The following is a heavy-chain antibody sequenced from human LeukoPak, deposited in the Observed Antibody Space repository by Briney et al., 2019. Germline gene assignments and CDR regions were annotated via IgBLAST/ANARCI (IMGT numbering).Heavy chain of an antibody. CDR3: TRDFGRSSYYFDF. Sequence: GGSLRLSCAASGFTFSSYGMSWVRQAPGKGLEWVSAISGSGGSTYYADSVKGRFTISRDNDENSLFLQMNRLRVEDTAVYYCTRDFGRSSYYFDFWGQGTLVTVSS. V-gene: IGHV3-23*01. J-gene: IGHJ4*02. CDR1: GFTFSSYG. D-gene: IGHD3-3*01. CDR2: ISGSGGST.